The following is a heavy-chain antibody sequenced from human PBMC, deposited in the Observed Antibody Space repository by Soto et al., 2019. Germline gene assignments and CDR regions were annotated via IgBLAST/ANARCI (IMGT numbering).Heavy chain of an antibody. J-gene: IGHJ4*02. D-gene: IGHD3-10*01. CDR2: IKSKTDGGTT. CDR1: GFTFSNAW. CDR3: TTGAPYCYGSGSQYYFGD. Sequence: EVQLVESGGGLVKPGGSLRLSCAASGFTFSNAWMSWVRQAPGKGLEWVGRIKSKTDGGTTDYAAPVKGRFTISRDDSKNTLYLQMNSLKTEDTAVYDCTTGAPYCYGSGSQYYFGDWGQGTLVSV. V-gene: IGHV3-15*01.